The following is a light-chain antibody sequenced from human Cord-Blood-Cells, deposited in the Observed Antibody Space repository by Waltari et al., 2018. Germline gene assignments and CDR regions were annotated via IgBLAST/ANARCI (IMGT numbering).Light chain of an antibody. V-gene: IGKV1-39*01. J-gene: IGKJ5*01. CDR3: QQSYSTPQIT. Sequence: DIQMTQSPSSLSASVGDRVTITCRASQSISSYLNWYQQKPGKAPKLLIYAASRLQSGVPSRFSGSGSGTDFTLTISSLQPEDFATYYCQQSYSTPQITFGQGTRLEIK. CDR2: AAS. CDR1: QSISSY.